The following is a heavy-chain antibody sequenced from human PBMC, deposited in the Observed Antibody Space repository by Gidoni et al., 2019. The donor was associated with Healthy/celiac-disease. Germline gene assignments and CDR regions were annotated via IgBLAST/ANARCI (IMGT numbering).Heavy chain of an antibody. J-gene: IGHJ6*02. D-gene: IGHD4-17*01. Sequence: EVQLVPSGAEVKKPGESLRISCKGSGYSFTSYWISWVRQMPGKGREWMGRIDPSDAYTNYSPSFQGHGTSSADKSISTAYLQWSSRKASDTAMYYWARLEDGGTVTTVGGGLVDVWGQGTTVTVSS. CDR3: ARLEDGGTVTTVGGGLVDV. CDR2: IDPSDAYT. V-gene: IGHV5-10-1*03. CDR1: GYSFTSYW.